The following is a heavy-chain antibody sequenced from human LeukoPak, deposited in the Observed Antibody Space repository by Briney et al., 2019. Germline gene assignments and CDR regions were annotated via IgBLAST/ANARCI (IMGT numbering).Heavy chain of an antibody. CDR3: ARDPHYGDFRRYYFYMDV. V-gene: IGHV1-2*02. Sequence: ASVSVSPTASVYTFTVYYIHWVRQAPGQGGEGMGWINPNSGGTIYAQKFQGRVTMTRDTSISTAYMELSRLRSDDTAVYYCARDPHYGDFRRYYFYMDVWGKGTTVTVSS. D-gene: IGHD4-17*01. CDR2: INPNSGGT. J-gene: IGHJ6*03. CDR1: VYTFTVYY.